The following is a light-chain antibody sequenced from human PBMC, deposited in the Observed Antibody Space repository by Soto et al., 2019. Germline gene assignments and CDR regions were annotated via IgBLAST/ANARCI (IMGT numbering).Light chain of an antibody. CDR2: DVS. Sequence: QSVLTQPASVSGSPGQSIAISCTGTSSDVGGYNYVSWYQQHPGKVPKLLIYDVSNRPSGVSNRFSGSKSGNTASLTISGLQAEDEADYYCSSYTSSSTRVFGTGNKVTVL. V-gene: IGLV2-14*01. J-gene: IGLJ1*01. CDR1: SSDVGGYNY. CDR3: SSYTSSSTRV.